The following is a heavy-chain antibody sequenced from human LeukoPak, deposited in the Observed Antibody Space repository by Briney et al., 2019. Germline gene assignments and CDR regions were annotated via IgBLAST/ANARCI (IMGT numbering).Heavy chain of an antibody. CDR1: GFTFSSYA. Sequence: GGSLRLSCAASGFTFSSYAMSWVRQAPGKGLEWVSAISGSGGSTYYADSVKGRFTISRDISKNTLYLQMNSLRTEDTAVYHCVKSPLGDCSNTRCSDRWGQGILVTVSS. CDR2: ISGSGGST. V-gene: IGHV3-23*01. CDR3: VKSPLGDCSNTRCSDR. J-gene: IGHJ4*02. D-gene: IGHD2-2*01.